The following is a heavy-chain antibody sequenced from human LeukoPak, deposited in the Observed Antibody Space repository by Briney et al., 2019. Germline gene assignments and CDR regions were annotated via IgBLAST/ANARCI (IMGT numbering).Heavy chain of an antibody. J-gene: IGHJ5*02. CDR3: ASGGTVTTSDEDWFDP. CDR2: INPNSGGT. V-gene: IGHV1-2*02. Sequence: ASVKVSCKASGYTFTGYYMHWVRQAPGQGLEWMGWINPNSGGTNYAQKFQGRVTMTRDTSISTAYMELSRLRSDDTAVYYCASGGTVTTSDEDWFDPWGQGTLVTVSS. D-gene: IGHD4-11*01. CDR1: GYTFTGYY.